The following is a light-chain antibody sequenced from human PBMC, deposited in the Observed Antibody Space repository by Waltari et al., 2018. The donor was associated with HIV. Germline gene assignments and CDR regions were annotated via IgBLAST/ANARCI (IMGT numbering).Light chain of an antibody. CDR3: QKYNFAPFS. CDR2: AAS. V-gene: IGKV1-27*01. Sequence: DMQMTQSPSSLSASVGDRIPITCRASEDISNHLAWYQQRPGKVPNLLISAASTLQSGVPSRFSGTGSGSFFTLTISSLQPEDVATYFCQKYNFAPFSFGPGTKVDLK. J-gene: IGKJ3*01. CDR1: EDISNH.